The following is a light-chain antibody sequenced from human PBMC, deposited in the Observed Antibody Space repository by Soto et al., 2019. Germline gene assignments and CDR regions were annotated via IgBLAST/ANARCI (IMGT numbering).Light chain of an antibody. J-gene: IGKJ2*02. Sequence: EIVLTQSPATLSLSPGERATLSCRASQSVSSCLAWYQQKPGQPPRLLIYGASNRATSIPARFSGSGSGTYFTLTISSLEPEDFADYYCQHRGRWPRTFGQGTKLESK. CDR2: GAS. V-gene: IGKV3-11*01. CDR1: QSVSSC. CDR3: QHRGRWPRT.